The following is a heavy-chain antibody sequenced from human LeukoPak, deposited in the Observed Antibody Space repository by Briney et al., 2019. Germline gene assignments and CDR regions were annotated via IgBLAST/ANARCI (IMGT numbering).Heavy chain of an antibody. CDR2: IYYSGST. J-gene: IGHJ4*02. CDR1: GGSISSYY. V-gene: IGHV4-59*08. CDR3: ARQGGGRWGCDILTGYCGGPLDY. Sequence: PSETLSLTCTVSGGSISSYYWSWIWQPPGKGLEWIGYIYYSGSTNYNPSLKSRVTISVDTSKNQFSLKLSSVTAADTAVYYCARQGGGRWGCDILTGYCGGPLDYWGQGTLVTVSS. D-gene: IGHD3-9*01.